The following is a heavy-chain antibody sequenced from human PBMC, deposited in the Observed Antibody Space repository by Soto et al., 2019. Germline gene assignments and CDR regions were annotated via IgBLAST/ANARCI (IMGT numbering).Heavy chain of an antibody. J-gene: IGHJ1*01. CDR3: ATRGATHAQH. D-gene: IGHD1-26*01. V-gene: IGHV3-30-3*01. CDR2: ISYDGSNK. CDR1: GFTFSSYA. Sequence: GGSLRLSCAASGFTFSSYAMHWVRQAPGKGLEWVAFISYDGSNKYYADSVKGRFTISRDNSKNTLYLQMNSLRAEDTAVYYCATRGATHAQHWGQGTLGTVSS.